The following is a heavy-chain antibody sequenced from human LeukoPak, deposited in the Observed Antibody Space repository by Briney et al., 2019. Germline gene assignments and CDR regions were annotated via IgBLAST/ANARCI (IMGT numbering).Heavy chain of an antibody. D-gene: IGHD5-18*01. J-gene: IGHJ4*02. CDR2: ISYDGSNK. CDR1: GFTFSSYG. Sequence: PGRSLRISCAASGFTFSSYGMHWVRQAPGKGLEWVAVISYDGSNKYYADSVKGRFTISRDNSKNTLYLQMNSLRAEDTAVYYCAKDRAPHTAMVLFDYWGQGTLVTVSS. CDR3: AKDRAPHTAMVLFDY. V-gene: IGHV3-30*18.